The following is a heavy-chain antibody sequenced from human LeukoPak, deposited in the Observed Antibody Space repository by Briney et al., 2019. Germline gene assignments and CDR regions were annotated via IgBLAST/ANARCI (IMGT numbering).Heavy chain of an antibody. V-gene: IGHV4-34*01. D-gene: IGHD2/OR15-2a*01. J-gene: IGHJ4*02. CDR2: INHSGST. CDR3: ARRRTTLGLYFDY. Sequence: SETLSLTCAVYGGSFSGYYWSWIRQPPGKGLEWIGEINHSGSTNYNPSLKSRVTISVDTSKNQFSLKLSSVTAADTAVYYCARRRTTLGLYFDYWGQGTLVTVSS. CDR1: GGSFSGYY.